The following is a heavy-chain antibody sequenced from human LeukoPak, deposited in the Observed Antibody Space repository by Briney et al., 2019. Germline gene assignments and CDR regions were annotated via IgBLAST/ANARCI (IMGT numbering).Heavy chain of an antibody. CDR1: GFTFSSYA. CDR2: ISGSGGST. J-gene: IGHJ4*02. Sequence: GGSLRLSCAASGFTFSSYAMSWVRQAPGKGLEWVSAISGSGGSTYYADSVKGRFTISRDNSKNTLYLQMNSLRAEDTAVYYCARGGYYDFWSGYYNTWTFDYWGQGTLVTVSS. D-gene: IGHD3-3*01. V-gene: IGHV3-23*01. CDR3: ARGGYYDFWSGYYNTWTFDY.